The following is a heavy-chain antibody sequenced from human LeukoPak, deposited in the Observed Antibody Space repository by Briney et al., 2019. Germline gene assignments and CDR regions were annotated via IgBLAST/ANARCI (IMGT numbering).Heavy chain of an antibody. Sequence: GGSLRLSCAASGFTFSSYEMNWVRQAPGKGLEWDSYISSSGSTTYYAASVKGRFTISRDKAKNSLYLQMNSLRVEDTAVYYCASQNGRIAVAVDYWGQGTLVTVFS. CDR2: ISSSGSTT. CDR1: GFTFSSYE. V-gene: IGHV3-48*03. D-gene: IGHD6-19*01. J-gene: IGHJ4*02. CDR3: ASQNGRIAVAVDY.